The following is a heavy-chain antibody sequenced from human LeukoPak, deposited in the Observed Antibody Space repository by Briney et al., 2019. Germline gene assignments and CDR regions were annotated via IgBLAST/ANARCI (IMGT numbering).Heavy chain of an antibody. CDR2: IRNNAYRGTS. CDR1: GFAFGAHA. D-gene: IGHD5-18*01. Sequence: GRSLRLSCTGSGFAFGAHAMNWVRQAPGKGLEWVSFIRNNAYRGTSEYAASVKGRFTISRDDSASIAYLQMSSLRTEDTAVYYRARGPIQLWMHNSMDVWGQGTTVTVSS. V-gene: IGHV3-49*04. CDR3: ARGPIQLWMHNSMDV. J-gene: IGHJ6*02.